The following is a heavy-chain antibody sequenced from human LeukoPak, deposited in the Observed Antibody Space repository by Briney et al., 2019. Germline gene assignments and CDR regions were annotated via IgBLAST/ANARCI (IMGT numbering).Heavy chain of an antibody. V-gene: IGHV4-34*01. CDR3: ARDLMT. CDR1: GESFSGKY. J-gene: IGHJ4*02. CDR2: ITYSGSI. Sequence: SETLSLTCAVSGESFSGKYWTWIRQPPGKGLEWIGEITYSGSIYYNPSLKSRVTISVDTSKNQFSLKLNSVTAADTAVYYCARDLMTWGQGTLVTVSS.